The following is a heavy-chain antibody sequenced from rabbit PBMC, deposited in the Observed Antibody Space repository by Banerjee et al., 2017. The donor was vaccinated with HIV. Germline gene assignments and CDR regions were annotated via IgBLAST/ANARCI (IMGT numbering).Heavy chain of an antibody. D-gene: IGHD1-1*01. J-gene: IGHJ4*01. CDR1: GIDFSSYG. CDR2: IYAGSGST. V-gene: IGHV1S45*01. CDR3: ARGAESRYYPFNL. Sequence: QEQLVESGGGLVTLGGSLKLSCKASGIDFSSYGISWVRQAPGKGLEWIACIYAGSGSTWYASWAKGRFTISKTASTTVTLQVTSLTAADTATYFCARGAESRYYPFNLWGQGTLVTVS.